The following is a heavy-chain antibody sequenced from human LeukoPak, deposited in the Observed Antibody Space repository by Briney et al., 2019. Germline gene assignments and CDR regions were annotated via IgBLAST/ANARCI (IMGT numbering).Heavy chain of an antibody. V-gene: IGHV4-38-2*01. Sequence: SETLSLTCAVSGYSVSSGHFWGWIRQSPGKGLEWIGSTVHRGSTYHNPPLMRRVTISLDSSKNKLSLKLRSVTAADTAIYYCARRGLTLRTWYFDLWGRGTLVTVSS. J-gene: IGHJ2*01. CDR1: GYSVSSGHF. D-gene: IGHD3-10*01. CDR3: ARRGLTLRTWYFDL. CDR2: TVHRGST.